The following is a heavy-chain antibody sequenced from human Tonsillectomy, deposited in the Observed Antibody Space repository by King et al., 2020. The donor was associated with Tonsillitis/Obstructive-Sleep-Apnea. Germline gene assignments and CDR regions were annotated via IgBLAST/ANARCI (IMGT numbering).Heavy chain of an antibody. CDR2: SSAYNGNK. V-gene: IGHV1-18*01. D-gene: IGHD2-2*01. Sequence: QLVQSGADVKKPGASVKCSCKTSGYTFTSYGLSCVRQAPGQGLEWMGWSSAYNGNKNYAQKLQGRGTMTPDTSTSTAYMELRSLRADDTAVYYCAKLVVPAAKNYYYYYMDVWGKGTTVTVSS. J-gene: IGHJ6*03. CDR3: AKLVVPAAKNYYYYYMDV. CDR1: GYTFTSYG.